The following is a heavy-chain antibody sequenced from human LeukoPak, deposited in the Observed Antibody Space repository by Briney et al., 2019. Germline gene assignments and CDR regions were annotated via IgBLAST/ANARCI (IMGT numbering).Heavy chain of an antibody. CDR3: ARDRNSGTDSTIGY. Sequence: ASVKVSCKASGYTFTSYYMHWVRQAPGQGLEWMGWISAYNGNTNYAQNLQGRVTVTTDTSTTTAYMELRSLKFDDTAVYYCARDRNSGTDSTIGYWGQGTLVTVSS. V-gene: IGHV1-18*04. D-gene: IGHD1-14*01. J-gene: IGHJ4*02. CDR2: ISAYNGNT. CDR1: GYTFTSYY.